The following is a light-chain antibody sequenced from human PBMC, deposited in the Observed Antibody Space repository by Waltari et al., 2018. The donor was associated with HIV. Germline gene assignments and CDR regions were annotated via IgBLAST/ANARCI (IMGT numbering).Light chain of an antibody. CDR3: QQTDSTPLS. J-gene: IGKJ3*01. V-gene: IGKV1-39*01. CDR1: QNVNNN. CDR2: GAS. Sequence: DIQMTQSPSSLSASVGDSVTITCRASQNVNNNVNWYQQKPGRAPKGLIYGASNLQSGVPSRFSGSGSGTDFTLTITSLQHDDFATYCCQQTDSTPLSFGPGTTLDIK.